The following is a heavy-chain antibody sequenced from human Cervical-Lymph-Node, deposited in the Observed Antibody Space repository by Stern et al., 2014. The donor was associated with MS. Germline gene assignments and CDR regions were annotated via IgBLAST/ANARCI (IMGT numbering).Heavy chain of an antibody. CDR1: GYTFSDYG. Sequence: VQLVESGAEVKKPGASVKVSCKASGYTFSDYGITWVRQAPGQGLEWMGWINAFNDDTNYAQKLQGRVTMTTDTSTSTAYMEVRTLRSDDTAVYYCARGEISPYYYDGMDVWGQGTTVAVSS. J-gene: IGHJ6*02. D-gene: IGHD2/OR15-2a*01. V-gene: IGHV1-18*01. CDR2: INAFNDDT. CDR3: ARGEISPYYYDGMDV.